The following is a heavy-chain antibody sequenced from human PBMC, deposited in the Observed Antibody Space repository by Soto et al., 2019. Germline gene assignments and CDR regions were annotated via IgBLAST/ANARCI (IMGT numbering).Heavy chain of an antibody. CDR1: GDSITSNSYF. J-gene: IGHJ4*02. Sequence: SETLSLTCTVSGDSITSNSYFWAWIRQPPGKGLEWIGSIYYSGTTYYNPSLKSRVTISVDRSKNQFSLKLSSVTAADTAVYYCARGQQLVLFDYWGQGTLVTVSS. V-gene: IGHV4-39*01. CDR3: ARGQQLVLFDY. CDR2: IYYSGTT. D-gene: IGHD6-13*01.